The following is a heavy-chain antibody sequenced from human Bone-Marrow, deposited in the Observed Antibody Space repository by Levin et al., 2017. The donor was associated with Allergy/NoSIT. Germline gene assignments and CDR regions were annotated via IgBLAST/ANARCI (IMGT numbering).Heavy chain of an antibody. V-gene: IGHV3-33*01. CDR2: IWYDGSNK. D-gene: IGHD3-10*01. Sequence: RGESLKISCAASGFTFSTHGMHWVRQAPGKGLEWVAVIWYDGSNKYYADSVKGRFTISRDNSKNTLYLQMNSLRAEDTAVYYCASTLPYYYGSGSYGIDVWGQGTTVTVSS. J-gene: IGHJ6*02. CDR3: ASTLPYYYGSGSYGIDV. CDR1: GFTFSTHG.